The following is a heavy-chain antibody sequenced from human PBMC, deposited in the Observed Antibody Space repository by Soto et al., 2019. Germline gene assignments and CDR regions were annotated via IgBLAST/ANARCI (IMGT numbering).Heavy chain of an antibody. D-gene: IGHD3-10*01. CDR2: ITGSGSST. CDR3: AKANPLKLWTPYYFDY. CDR1: GFTFSTYA. Sequence: GVSQRLSCAASGFTFSTYAMTWVRQAPGKGLEWVSAITGSGSSTYYADSGKGRFTISRENSKKTLYLQMNSLRAEDTAVYYCAKANPLKLWTPYYFDYWAREPWSPYPQ. J-gene: IGHJ4*02. V-gene: IGHV3-23*01.